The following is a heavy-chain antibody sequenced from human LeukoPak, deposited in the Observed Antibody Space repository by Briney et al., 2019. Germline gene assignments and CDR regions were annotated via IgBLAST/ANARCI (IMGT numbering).Heavy chain of an antibody. V-gene: IGHV3-21*01. J-gene: IGHJ4*02. CDR3: ARASAHYGSGSIDY. D-gene: IGHD3-10*01. CDR2: ISSRSSYI. Sequence: GGSLRLSCAASGFTFSSFGMNWVRQAPGKGLEWVSSISSRSSYIYYADSVKGRFTISRDNAKNSLYLQMNSLRAEDTAVYYCARASAHYGSGSIDYWGQGTLVTVSS. CDR1: GFTFSSFG.